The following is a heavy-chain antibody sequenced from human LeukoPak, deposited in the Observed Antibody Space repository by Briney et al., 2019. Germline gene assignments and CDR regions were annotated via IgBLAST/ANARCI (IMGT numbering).Heavy chain of an antibody. D-gene: IGHD5-12*01. CDR2: INHSGST. CDR3: ARTTEGYAGGPGYSYYYYMDV. Sequence: PSETLSLTCAVYGGSFSGYYWSWIRQPPGKGLEWIGEINHSGSTHYNPSLKSRVTISVDTSKNQVSLKLRSVTAADTAVHYCARTTEGYAGGPGYSYYYYMDVWGKGTTVTISS. V-gene: IGHV4-34*01. CDR1: GGSFSGYY. J-gene: IGHJ6*03.